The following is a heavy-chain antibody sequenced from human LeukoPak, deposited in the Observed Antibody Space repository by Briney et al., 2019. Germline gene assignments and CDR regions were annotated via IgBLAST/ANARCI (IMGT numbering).Heavy chain of an antibody. D-gene: IGHD6-13*01. CDR1: GFTFDDYA. J-gene: IGHJ4*02. V-gene: IGHV3-43D*03. Sequence: GGSLRLSCAASGFTFDDYAMHWVRQAPGKGLEWVSLISWDGGSTYYADSVKGRFTVSRDNSKNSLYLQMNSLRAEDTALYYCAKDWGGGQKAAAGTVDYWGQGTLVTVSS. CDR3: AKDWGGGQKAAAGTVDY. CDR2: ISWDGGST.